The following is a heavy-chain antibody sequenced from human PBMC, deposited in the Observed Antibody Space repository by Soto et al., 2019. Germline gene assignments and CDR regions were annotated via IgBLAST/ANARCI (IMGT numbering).Heavy chain of an antibody. V-gene: IGHV3-30*18. D-gene: IGHD5-18*01. CDR2: ISYDGSNK. Sequence: QVQLVESGGGVVQPGRSLRLSCAASGFTFSAYASHWVRKPQGKGLEWVAVISYDGSNKYYTDSVKGRFTISRDNSKNTLYLQMSSLRAEDTAVYYCAKGFSYSVIDYWGQGTLVTVSS. CDR3: AKGFSYSVIDY. CDR1: GFTFSAYA. J-gene: IGHJ4*02.